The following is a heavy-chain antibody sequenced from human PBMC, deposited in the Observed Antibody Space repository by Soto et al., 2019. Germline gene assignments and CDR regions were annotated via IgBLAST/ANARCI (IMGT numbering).Heavy chain of an antibody. D-gene: IGHD3-16*01. CDR3: ARATIGGGAPYYCDY. Sequence: ASVKVSCKASGYRFTGYGLHWVRQAPGQGLQWMGWINTHTGGTDYAHKFQGRVTMTRDTSISTAYMEVSGLTSDDTAMYYCARATIGGGAPYYCDYWGQGTQVTVSS. CDR2: INTHTGGT. V-gene: IGHV1-2*07. CDR1: GYRFTGYG. J-gene: IGHJ4*02.